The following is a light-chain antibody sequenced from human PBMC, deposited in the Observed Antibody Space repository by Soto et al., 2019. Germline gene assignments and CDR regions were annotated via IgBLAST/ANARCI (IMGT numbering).Light chain of an antibody. CDR3: QLRRNWPPRT. Sequence: EIVLTQSPATLSLSPGERATLSCRASQSVSSYLAWYQQKPGQAPRLLIYDASNTATGIPARFSGSGSGTAFSLTISSLGPEDVAVYYCQLRRNWPPRTFGQGTKVEIK. CDR2: DAS. CDR1: QSVSSY. J-gene: IGKJ1*01. V-gene: IGKV3-11*01.